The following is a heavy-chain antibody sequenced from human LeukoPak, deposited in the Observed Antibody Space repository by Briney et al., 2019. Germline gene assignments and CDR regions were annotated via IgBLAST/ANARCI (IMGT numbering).Heavy chain of an antibody. CDR1: GFTFSSYA. CDR2: ISGSGGST. Sequence: QSGGSLRLSCAASGFTFSSYAMSWVRQAPRKGLEWVSAISGSGGSTYYADSVKGRFTISRDNSKNTLYLQMNSLRAEDTAVYYCAKAPANSRSGYYCFDYWGQGTLVTVSS. J-gene: IGHJ4*02. D-gene: IGHD3-22*01. CDR3: AKAPANSRSGYYCFDY. V-gene: IGHV3-23*01.